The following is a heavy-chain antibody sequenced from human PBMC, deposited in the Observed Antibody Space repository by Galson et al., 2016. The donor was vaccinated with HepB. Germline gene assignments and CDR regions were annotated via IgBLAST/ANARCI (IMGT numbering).Heavy chain of an antibody. J-gene: IGHJ4*02. Sequence: SETLSLTCSVSGASIWGSNYYWGWIRQPPGMGLQWVGSIFYRDATYYSPSLKSRVTMSVDTSKNQFSLKLSSVTAADTAMYYCVRHVRGPADYWGPGTPVTVSS. CDR1: GASIWGSNYY. CDR2: IFYRDAT. V-gene: IGHV4-39*01. D-gene: IGHD3-16*01. CDR3: VRHVRGPADY.